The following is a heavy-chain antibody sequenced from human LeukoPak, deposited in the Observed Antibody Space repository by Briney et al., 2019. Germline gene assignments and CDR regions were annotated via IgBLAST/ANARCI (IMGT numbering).Heavy chain of an antibody. CDR2: LSGNGAKT. J-gene: IGHJ5*01. Sequence: GGSLRLSCAAPGFIFSTYGMSWVRQAPGKGLEWVSALSGNGAKTYYRDSVKGRFTISRDNSKNTLYLQMNSLRAGDTAVYYCAKDLHWGLDSWGQGTLVTVSS. CDR1: GFIFSTYG. CDR3: AKDLHWGLDS. V-gene: IGHV3-23*01. D-gene: IGHD7-27*01.